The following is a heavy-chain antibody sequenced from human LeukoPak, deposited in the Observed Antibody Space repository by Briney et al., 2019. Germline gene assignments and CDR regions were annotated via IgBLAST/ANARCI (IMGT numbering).Heavy chain of an antibody. Sequence: SETLSLTCTVSDYSISSGYGYYWSWIRQPPGKGLEWIGYIYYSGSTDYNPSLKSRVTISVDTSKNQFSLKLSSVTAADTAVYYCARGGFGYSGYGLTDAFDIWGQGTMVTVSS. CDR3: ARGGFGYSGYGLTDAFDI. D-gene: IGHD5-12*01. CDR2: IYYSGST. V-gene: IGHV4-61*08. J-gene: IGHJ3*02. CDR1: DYSISSGYGYY.